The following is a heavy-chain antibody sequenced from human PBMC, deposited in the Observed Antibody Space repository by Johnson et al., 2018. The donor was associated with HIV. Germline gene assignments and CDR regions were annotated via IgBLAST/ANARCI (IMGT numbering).Heavy chain of an antibody. D-gene: IGHD6-19*01. CDR2: IWYDGSNK. V-gene: IGHV3-33*06. CDR1: GFTFSDYG. Sequence: QVQLVESGGGVVQPGRSLRLSCAASGFTFSDYGMHWVRQAPGKGLEWVAVIWYDGSNKYYADSVKGRFTISRDNSKNTLYLQMNSLRAEDTAVYYCAKELGIPSGWYRGAFDIWGQGTMVTVSS. J-gene: IGHJ3*02. CDR3: AKELGIPSGWYRGAFDI.